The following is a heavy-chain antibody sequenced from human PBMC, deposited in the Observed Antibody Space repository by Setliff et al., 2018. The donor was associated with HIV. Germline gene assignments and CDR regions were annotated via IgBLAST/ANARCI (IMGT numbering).Heavy chain of an antibody. V-gene: IGHV4-59*08. J-gene: IGHJ3*02. D-gene: IGHD3-9*01. Sequence: SETLSLTCTVSGDSISSHYWSWIRQPPGKGLEWIGYIYYSGSTNYNPSLKSRVIISVDTSKNQFSLKLSSVTAADTAVYSCARRQSYYDILNGPAFDALDIWGQGTKVTVSS. CDR3: ARRQSYYDILNGPAFDALDI. CDR1: GDSISSHY. CDR2: IYYSGST.